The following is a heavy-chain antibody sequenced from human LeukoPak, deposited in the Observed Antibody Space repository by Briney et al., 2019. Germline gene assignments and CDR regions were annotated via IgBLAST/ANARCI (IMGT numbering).Heavy chain of an antibody. Sequence: KPSETLSLTCTASGDSISGSSYYWGWIRQPPGKGLEWIGTMFYTGSTYYNLSLKSRVTMSVDTSKNQFALSLSSVTAADTAMYYCARGVAGPRRYFDYWGQGTLVTVSS. J-gene: IGHJ4*02. CDR2: MFYTGST. D-gene: IGHD6-19*01. CDR3: ARGVAGPRRYFDY. CDR1: GDSISGSSYY. V-gene: IGHV4-39*01.